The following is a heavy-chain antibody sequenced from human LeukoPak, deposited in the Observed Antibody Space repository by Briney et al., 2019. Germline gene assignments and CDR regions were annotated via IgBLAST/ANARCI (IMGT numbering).Heavy chain of an antibody. CDR3: ARRDQWLGEDLYYYYYMGV. J-gene: IGHJ6*03. D-gene: IGHD6-19*01. CDR2: ISSSGSYV. CDR1: GFTFSSYS. V-gene: IGHV3-21*01. Sequence: GGSLRLSCAASGFTFSSYSMNWVRQAPGKGLEWVSYISSSGSYVYYADSVKGRFTISRDNARNSLYLQMNSLRAEDTAAYYCARRDQWLGEDLYYYYYMGVWGKGTTVTVSS.